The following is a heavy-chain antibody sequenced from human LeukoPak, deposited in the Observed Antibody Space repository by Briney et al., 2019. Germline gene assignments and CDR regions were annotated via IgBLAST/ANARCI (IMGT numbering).Heavy chain of an antibody. Sequence: GGSLRLSCAASGFTFSSYSMNWVRQAPGKGLEWVSSISSSSSYIYYADSVKGRFTISRDNAKNSLYLRMNSLRAEDTAVYYCAKGKGGSIMIAFGGVIASDYWGQGTLVTVSS. CDR2: ISSSSSYI. V-gene: IGHV3-21*04. J-gene: IGHJ4*02. D-gene: IGHD3-16*02. CDR1: GFTFSSYS. CDR3: AKGKGGSIMIAFGGVIASDY.